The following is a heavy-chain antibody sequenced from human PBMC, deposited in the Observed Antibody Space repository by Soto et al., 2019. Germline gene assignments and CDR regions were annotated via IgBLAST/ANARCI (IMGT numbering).Heavy chain of an antibody. J-gene: IGHJ4*02. CDR1: GYTFTSYG. CDR3: ARDLGGWEDY. Sequence: ASVKVSCKASGYTFTSYGISWVRQAPGQGLEWMGWISAYNGNTYHAQKLQGRVTMTTDTSTSTAYMALRSLRSDDTDVYYCARDLGGWEDYWGQGTLVTVSS. V-gene: IGHV1-18*01. CDR2: ISAYNGNT. D-gene: IGHD6-19*01.